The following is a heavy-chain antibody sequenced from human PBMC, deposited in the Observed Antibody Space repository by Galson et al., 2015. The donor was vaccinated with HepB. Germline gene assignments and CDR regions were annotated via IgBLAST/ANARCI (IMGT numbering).Heavy chain of an antibody. V-gene: IGHV3-30*18. J-gene: IGHJ4*02. CDR3: GKSPGSSYYRGVDY. D-gene: IGHD1-26*01. CDR2: ISYDGANK. Sequence: SLRLSCAASGFTFSTYGMHWVRQVPGKGLEWVAVISYDGANKYYADFVKGRFTISRDNSNNTVSLQMNRLRPEDTALYYCGKSPGSSYYRGVDYWGQGTLVTVSS. CDR1: GFTFSTYG.